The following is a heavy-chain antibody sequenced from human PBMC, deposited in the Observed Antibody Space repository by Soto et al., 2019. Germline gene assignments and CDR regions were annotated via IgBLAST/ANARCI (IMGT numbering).Heavy chain of an antibody. CDR1: GFTLSSYE. V-gene: IGHV3-48*03. D-gene: IGHD3-22*01. CDR3: AREGRNYYDSSGYPLGYGMDV. CDR2: ISISGSTI. J-gene: IGHJ6*02. Sequence: PGGFLRLSCAASGFTLSSYEINWVRQAPGKGLEWVSYISISGSTIYYADSVKGRFTISRDNAKNSLYLQMNSLRAEDTAVYYCAREGRNYYDSSGYPLGYGMDVWGQGTTVTVYS.